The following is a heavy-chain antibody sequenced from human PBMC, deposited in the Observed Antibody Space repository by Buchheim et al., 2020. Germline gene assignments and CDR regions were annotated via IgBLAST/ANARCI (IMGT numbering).Heavy chain of an antibody. V-gene: IGHV3-30*18. CDR1: GFTFSSYC. Sequence: QVQLVESGGGVVQPGRSLRLSCAASGFTFSSYCMHWVRQAPGKGLEWVAVISYDGSNKYYADSVKGRLTISRDNSKNKLYLQMNSLRAEDTAVYYCAKGVLRFLEWLPYYYYGMDVWGQGTT. CDR3: AKGVLRFLEWLPYYYYGMDV. D-gene: IGHD3-3*01. CDR2: ISYDGSNK. J-gene: IGHJ6*02.